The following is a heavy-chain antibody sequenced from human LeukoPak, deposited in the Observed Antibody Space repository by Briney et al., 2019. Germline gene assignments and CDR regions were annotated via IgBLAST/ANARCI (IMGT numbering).Heavy chain of an antibody. CDR3: AKDRGSGYHYFDY. Sequence: GGSLRLSCGASGFTFSSYWMHWVRQAPGKGLVWVSRINSDGSSTSNADSVKGRFTISRDNSKNTLYLQMNSLRAEDTAVYYCAKDRGSGYHYFDYWGQGTLVTVSS. V-gene: IGHV3-74*01. J-gene: IGHJ4*02. CDR2: INSDGSST. CDR1: GFTFSSYW. D-gene: IGHD3-22*01.